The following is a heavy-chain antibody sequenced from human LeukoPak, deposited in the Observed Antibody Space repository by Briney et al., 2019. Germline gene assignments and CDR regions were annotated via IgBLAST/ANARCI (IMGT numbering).Heavy chain of an antibody. CDR3: AKREDSWHIRALKATYFDY. J-gene: IGHJ4*02. CDR2: ISGSGGST. CDR1: GFTFSSYA. Sequence: PGGSLRLSCAASGFTFSSYAMSWVRQAPGKGLEWVSAISGSGGSTYYADSVKGRFTISRDNSKNTLYPQMNSLRAEDTAVYYCAKREDSWHIRALKATYFDYWGQGTLVTVSS. D-gene: IGHD6-13*01. V-gene: IGHV3-23*01.